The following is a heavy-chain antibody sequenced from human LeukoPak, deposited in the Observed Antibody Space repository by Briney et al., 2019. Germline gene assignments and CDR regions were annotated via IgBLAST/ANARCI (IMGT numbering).Heavy chain of an antibody. CDR3: ARDYDFHFDY. CDR1: GFTFSSYS. J-gene: IGHJ4*02. V-gene: IGHV3-48*01. CDR2: ISSSSSTI. Sequence: GGSLRLSCAASGFTFSSYSMNWVRQAPGKGLEWVSYISSSSSTIYYADSLKGRFTISRDNAKNSLYLQMNSLRAEDTAVYYCARDYDFHFDYWGQGTLVTVSS. D-gene: IGHD3-22*01.